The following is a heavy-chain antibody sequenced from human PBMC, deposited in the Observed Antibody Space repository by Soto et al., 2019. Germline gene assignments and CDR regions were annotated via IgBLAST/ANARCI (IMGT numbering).Heavy chain of an antibody. V-gene: IGHV6-1*01. J-gene: IGHJ6*02. CDR3: AREAGRITIFGVVIIGYYGTDV. CDR1: GDSVSSNSAA. CDR2: TYYRSKWYN. Sequence: SQTLSLTCALSGDSVSSNSAAWNWIRQSPSRGLEWLGRTYYRSKWYNDYAVSVKSRITINPVTSKNQFSLQLNSVTPEDTAVYYCAREAGRITIFGVVIIGYYGTDVWGQGTTVTVSS. D-gene: IGHD3-3*01.